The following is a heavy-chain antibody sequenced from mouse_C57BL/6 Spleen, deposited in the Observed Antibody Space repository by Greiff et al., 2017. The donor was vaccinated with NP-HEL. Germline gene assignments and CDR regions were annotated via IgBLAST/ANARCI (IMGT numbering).Heavy chain of an antibody. J-gene: IGHJ4*01. CDR1: GFTFSDYG. CDR2: ISSGSSTI. D-gene: IGHD4-1*01. CDR3: ARLTGPFYYAMDY. V-gene: IGHV5-17*01. Sequence: EVQVVESGGGLVKPGGSLKLSCAASGFTFSDYGMHWVRQAPEKGLEWVAYISSGSSTIYYADTVKGRFTISRDNAKTTLFLQITSLRSEDTAMYYCARLTGPFYYAMDYWGQGTSVTVSS.